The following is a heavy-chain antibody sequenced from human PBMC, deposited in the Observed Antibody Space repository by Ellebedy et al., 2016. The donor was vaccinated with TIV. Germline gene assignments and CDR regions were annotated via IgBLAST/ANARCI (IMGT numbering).Heavy chain of an antibody. V-gene: IGHV3-21*04. Sequence: GESLKISCAASGFTFSSYSMNWVRQAPGKGLEWVSSISSSSSYIYYADSVKGRFTISRDNAKNSLYLQMNSLRAGDTAVYYCARLDCSGGSCYSALDYWGQGTLVTVSS. D-gene: IGHD2-15*01. CDR3: ARLDCSGGSCYSALDY. J-gene: IGHJ4*02. CDR2: ISSSSSYI. CDR1: GFTFSSYS.